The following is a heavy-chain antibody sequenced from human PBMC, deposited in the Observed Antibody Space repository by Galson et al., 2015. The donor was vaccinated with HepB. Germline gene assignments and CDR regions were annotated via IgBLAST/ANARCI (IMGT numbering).Heavy chain of an antibody. D-gene: IGHD1-26*01. Sequence: SLRLSCAASGFTFSSYGMHWVRQAPGKGLEWVALIWYDGSKIYYADSVKGRFTISRDNSKNTLYLQMNSLRAEDTAVYYCARMEYSGCPVEENYFDYWGQGTLVTVSS. J-gene: IGHJ4*02. CDR2: IWYDGSKI. V-gene: IGHV3-33*01. CDR3: ARMEYSGCPVEENYFDY. CDR1: GFTFSSYG.